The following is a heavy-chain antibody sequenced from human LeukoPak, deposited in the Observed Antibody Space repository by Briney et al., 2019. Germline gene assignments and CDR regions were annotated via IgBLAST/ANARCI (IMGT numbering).Heavy chain of an antibody. CDR2: INPSGGST. CDR1: GYTFTSYY. Sequence: ASVKVSCKASGYTFTSYYMHWVRQAPGQGLEWMGIINPSGGSTSYAQKFQGRVTMTRDTSTSTVYMELSSLRSEDTALYYCAAGYSSSWENYYFDYWGQGTLVTVSS. D-gene: IGHD6-13*01. J-gene: IGHJ4*02. CDR3: AAGYSSSWENYYFDY. V-gene: IGHV1-46*01.